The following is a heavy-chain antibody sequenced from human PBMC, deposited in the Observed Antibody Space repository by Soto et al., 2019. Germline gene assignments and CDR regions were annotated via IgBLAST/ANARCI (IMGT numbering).Heavy chain of an antibody. V-gene: IGHV2-5*02. D-gene: IGHD2-15*01. CDR2: IYWDDDK. J-gene: IGHJ5*02. CDR3: ALLVVAAKGNENWFAP. CDR1: GFSLSTSGVG. Sequence: QITLKESGPTLVKPTQTLTLTCTFSGFSLSTSGVGVGWIRQPPGKALEWLALIYWDDDKRYSPSLKSRLTTTKDTANNQVVRTMTNMDPVDTATYYCALLVVAAKGNENWFAPWGQGTLVTVSS.